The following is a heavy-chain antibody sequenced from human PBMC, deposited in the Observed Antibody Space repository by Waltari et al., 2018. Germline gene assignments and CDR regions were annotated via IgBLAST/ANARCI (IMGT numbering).Heavy chain of an antibody. CDR1: GGSISGYY. V-gene: IGHV4-59*01. CDR2: IFYTGST. Sequence: QVQLQESGTGLVKPSATLSLTCSVSGGSISGYYWSWIRQPPGKGLGWIGDIFYTGSTNYNPSLKSRVAISVDTSKNQFSLKLSSVTAGDTAVYYCARVRSGSFDFWGRGTLVTVSS. J-gene: IGHJ2*01. CDR3: ARVRSGSFDF. D-gene: IGHD3-10*01.